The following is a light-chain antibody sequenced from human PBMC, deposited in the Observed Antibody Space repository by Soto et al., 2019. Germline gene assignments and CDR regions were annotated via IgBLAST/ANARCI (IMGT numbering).Light chain of an antibody. V-gene: IGKV3D-15*01. Sequence: DIVMTQSPATLSVSPGERATLSCRASERISSNLPWYQQKPGQAPRLLKYGASTRATGIPARFSGSGSGTEFTLTISSLQSEDSAVYYCQQYNKWPLTFGGGTKVDIK. CDR1: ERISSN. CDR3: QQYNKWPLT. CDR2: GAS. J-gene: IGKJ4*01.